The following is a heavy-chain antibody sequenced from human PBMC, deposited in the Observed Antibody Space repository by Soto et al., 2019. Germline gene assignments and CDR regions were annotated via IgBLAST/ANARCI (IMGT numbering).Heavy chain of an antibody. Sequence: PSETLSLTCTVSGGSISSYYWSWIRQPPGKGLERIGYIYYSGSTNYNPSLKSRVTISVDTSKNQFSLKLSSVTAADTAVYYCARAKGLVRGVIITPDAFDIWGQGTMVTVSS. J-gene: IGHJ3*02. CDR1: GGSISSYY. CDR2: IYYSGST. D-gene: IGHD3-10*01. V-gene: IGHV4-59*01. CDR3: ARAKGLVRGVIITPDAFDI.